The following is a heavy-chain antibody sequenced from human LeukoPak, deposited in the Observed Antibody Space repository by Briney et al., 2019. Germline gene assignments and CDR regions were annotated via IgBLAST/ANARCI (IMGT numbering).Heavy chain of an antibody. J-gene: IGHJ4*02. CDR3: ARYPLHYDILTGYYPGGSFDY. V-gene: IGHV1-2*02. CDR1: GYTFTGYY. CDR2: INPNSGGT. D-gene: IGHD3-9*01. Sequence: ASVKVSCKASGYTFTGYYMHWVRQAPGQGLEWMGWINPNSGGTNYAQKFQGRVTMTRDTSISTAYMELSRLRSDDTAVYYCARYPLHYDILTGYYPGGSFDYWGQGTLVTVSS.